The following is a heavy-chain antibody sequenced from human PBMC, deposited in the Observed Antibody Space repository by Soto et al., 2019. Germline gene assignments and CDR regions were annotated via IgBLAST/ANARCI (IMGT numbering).Heavy chain of an antibody. CDR1: GYTFTSYG. Sequence: ASVKVSCKASGYTFTSYGISWVRQAPGQGLEWMGWISAYNGNTNYAQKPQGRVTMTTDTSTSTAYMELRSLRSDDTAVYYCAGGYYYGSGSYYKDYYYGMDVWGQGTTVTVSS. J-gene: IGHJ6*02. CDR2: ISAYNGNT. CDR3: AGGYYYGSGSYYKDYYYGMDV. V-gene: IGHV1-18*01. D-gene: IGHD3-10*01.